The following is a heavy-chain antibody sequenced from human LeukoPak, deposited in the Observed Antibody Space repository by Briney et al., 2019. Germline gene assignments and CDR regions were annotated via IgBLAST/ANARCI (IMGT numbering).Heavy chain of an antibody. D-gene: IGHD3-22*01. CDR2: IIPIFGAT. J-gene: IGHJ4*02. V-gene: IGHV1-69*05. CDR1: WGTVSSHG. CDR3: ARRWPHSSGYYLFDY. Sequence: PVKVSCKAFWGTVSSHGFSWGRQAPGQRLEWVGGIIPIFGATNYAEKFQGRVTITTDDSTSTGYMELSSLTSEDTAVYYCARRWPHSSGYYLFDYWGQGTLVTVSS.